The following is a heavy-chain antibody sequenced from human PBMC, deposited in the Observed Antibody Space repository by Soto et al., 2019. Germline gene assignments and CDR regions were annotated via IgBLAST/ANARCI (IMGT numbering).Heavy chain of an antibody. D-gene: IGHD1-26*01. V-gene: IGHV1-69*12. CDR2: IIPIFNTP. J-gene: IGHJ4*02. Sequence: QVQLVQSGAEVKKPGSSVKVSCKASGGSFSTYAISWVRQAPGQGLEWMGGIIPIFNTPSHAQKFQGRVTITADESTITAYMELSRLKSDATAVYYCARDGHYRGHYQWGQGTLVTVSS. CDR3: ARDGHYRGHYQ. CDR1: GGSFSTYA.